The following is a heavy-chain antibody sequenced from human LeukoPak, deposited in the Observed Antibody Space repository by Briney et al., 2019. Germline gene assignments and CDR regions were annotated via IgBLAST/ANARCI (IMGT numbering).Heavy chain of an antibody. J-gene: IGHJ4*02. V-gene: IGHV3-53*01. CDR3: ARDKSDDSSGLLY. Sequence: PGGSLRLSYAASGFTVSSNYISWVRQAPGKGLEWVSVIYSGGSTYYADSVKGRFTISRDNSKNTLYLQMNSLRAEDTAVYYCARDKSDDSSGLLYWGQGTLVTVSS. D-gene: IGHD3-22*01. CDR1: GFTVSSNY. CDR2: IYSGGST.